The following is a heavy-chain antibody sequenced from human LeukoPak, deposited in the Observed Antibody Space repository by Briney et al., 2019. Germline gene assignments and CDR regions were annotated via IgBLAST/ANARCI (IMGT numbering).Heavy chain of an antibody. D-gene: IGHD3-22*01. CDR2: ISNSSNYI. CDR3: ARDYDGSGYFGY. V-gene: IGHV3-21*01. J-gene: IGHJ4*02. Sequence: GGSLRLSCAASGFTFSIYTMNWVRQAPGKGLEWVSSISNSSNYINYADSVKGRFTISRDNAKNSLYLQMNSLRAEDTAVYYCARDYDGSGYFGYWGQGTLVTVSS. CDR1: GFTFSIYT.